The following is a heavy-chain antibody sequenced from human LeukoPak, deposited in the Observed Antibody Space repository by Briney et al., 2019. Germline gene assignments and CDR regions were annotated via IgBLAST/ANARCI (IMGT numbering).Heavy chain of an antibody. V-gene: IGHV3-20*04. CDR1: GLSFDDYG. CDR3: ARLGDGYTMFDY. D-gene: IGHD5-24*01. CDR2: ISWNGGST. Sequence: GGSLRLSCAASGLSFDDYGMSWVRQAPGKGLEWVSGISWNGGSTLYADSVKGRFTISRDNAKNSLYLQMKSLRAEDTALYYCARLGDGYTMFDYWGQGTLVTVSS. J-gene: IGHJ4*02.